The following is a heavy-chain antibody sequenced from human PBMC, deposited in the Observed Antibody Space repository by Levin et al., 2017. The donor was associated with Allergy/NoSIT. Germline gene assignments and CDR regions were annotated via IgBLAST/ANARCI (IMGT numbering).Heavy chain of an antibody. J-gene: IGHJ3*02. D-gene: IGHD6-19*01. Sequence: GGSLRLSCAASGFTVSSNYMSWVRQAPGKGLEWVSVIYSGGSTYYADSVKGRFTISRDNSKNTLYLQMNSLRAEDTAVYYCARDGRWLVRDAFDIWGQGTMVTVSS. CDR1: GFTVSSNY. V-gene: IGHV3-66*02. CDR3: ARDGRWLVRDAFDI. CDR2: IYSGGST.